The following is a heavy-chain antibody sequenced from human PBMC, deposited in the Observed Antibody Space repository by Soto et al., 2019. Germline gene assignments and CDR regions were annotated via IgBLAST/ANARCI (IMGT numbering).Heavy chain of an antibody. D-gene: IGHD3-10*01. CDR3: ATITMVRGVIKDYYMDV. J-gene: IGHJ6*03. CDR2: IYYSGST. CDR1: GGSISSYY. V-gene: IGHV4-59*08. Sequence: PSETLSLTCTVSGGSISSYYWSWIRQPPGKGLEWIGYIYYSGSTNYNPSLKSRVTISVDTSKNQFSLKLSSVTAADTAVYYCATITMVRGVIKDYYMDVWGKGTTVT.